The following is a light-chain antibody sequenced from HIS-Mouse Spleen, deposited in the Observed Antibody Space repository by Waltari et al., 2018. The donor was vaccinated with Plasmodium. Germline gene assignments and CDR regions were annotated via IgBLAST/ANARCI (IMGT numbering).Light chain of an antibody. Sequence: EIVMTQSPATLSVSPGERATLSCRASQSVSSNLAWYKQKPGQAPRLLIYGASTRATCIPARFSGSGSGTEFTLTISSLQSEDFAVYYCQQYNNWPPITVGQGTRLEIK. CDR1: QSVSSN. V-gene: IGKV3-15*01. J-gene: IGKJ5*01. CDR3: QQYNNWPPIT. CDR2: GAS.